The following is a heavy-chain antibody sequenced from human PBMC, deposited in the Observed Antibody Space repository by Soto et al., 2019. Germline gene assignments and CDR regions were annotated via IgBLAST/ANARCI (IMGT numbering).Heavy chain of an antibody. CDR1: GGSFSGYY. CDR2: INHSGST. V-gene: IGHV4-34*01. Sequence: QVQLQQWGAGLLKPSETLSLTCAVYGGSFSGYYWSWIRQPPGKGLEWIGEINHSGSTNYNPSLKRRVTISVDTSKNQFSLKLSSVTAADTAVYYCARGRGVLLWFGERGRGFDYWGQGTLVTVSS. D-gene: IGHD3-10*01. CDR3: ARGRGVLLWFGERGRGFDY. J-gene: IGHJ4*02.